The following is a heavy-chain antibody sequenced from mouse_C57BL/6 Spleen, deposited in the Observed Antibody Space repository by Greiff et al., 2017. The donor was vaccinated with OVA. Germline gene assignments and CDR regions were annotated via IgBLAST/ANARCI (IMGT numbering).Heavy chain of an antibody. CDR1: GYTFTSYW. Sequence: EVQLQQSGTVLARPGASVKMSCKTSGYTFTSYWMHWVKQRPGQGLEWIGAIYPGNSDTSYNQKFKGKAKLTAVTSASTAYMELSSLTNEDSAVYYCTRSRLGLWAFDVWGTGTTVTVSS. CDR2: IYPGNSDT. D-gene: IGHD6-1*01. J-gene: IGHJ1*03. V-gene: IGHV1-5*01. CDR3: TRSRLGLWAFDV.